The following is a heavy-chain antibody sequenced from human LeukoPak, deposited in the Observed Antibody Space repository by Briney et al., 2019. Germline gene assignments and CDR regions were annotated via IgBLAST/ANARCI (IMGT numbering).Heavy chain of an antibody. CDR1: AYTFTSFD. J-gene: IGHJ6*02. CDR2: MNPNSGNT. V-gene: IGHV1-8*01. CDR3: ARADTGYSSGWYWAYYYYGMDV. Sequence: GASVKVSCKASAYTFTSFDINWVRQATGQGLEWMGWMNPNSGNTGYARKFQGRVTMTRNTSISTAYMELSSLRSEDTAVYYCARADTGYSSGWYWAYYYYGMDVWGQGTTVTVSS. D-gene: IGHD6-19*01.